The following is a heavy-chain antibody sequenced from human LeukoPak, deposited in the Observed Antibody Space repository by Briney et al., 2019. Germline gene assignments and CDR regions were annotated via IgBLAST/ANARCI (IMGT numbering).Heavy chain of an antibody. V-gene: IGHV3-11*01. CDR3: ARTPITIRDFDY. CDR2: ISSSGSTI. Sequence: GGSLRLSCAASGFTFSDYYMSWIRQAPGKGLEWVSYISSSGSTIYYADSVKGRFTISRDNAKNSLYLQMSSLRAEDTAVYYCARTPITIRDFDYWGQGTLVTVSS. CDR1: GFTFSDYY. D-gene: IGHD5-24*01. J-gene: IGHJ4*02.